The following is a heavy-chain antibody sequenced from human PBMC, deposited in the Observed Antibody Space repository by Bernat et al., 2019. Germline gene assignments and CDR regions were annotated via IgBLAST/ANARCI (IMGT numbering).Heavy chain of an antibody. CDR2: IYHSGST. V-gene: IGHV4-30-2*01. Sequence: QLQLQESGSGLVKPSQTLSLTCAVSGGSISSGGYSWSWIRQPPGKGLEWIGYIYHSGSTYYNPSLKSRVTISVDRSKNQFSLKLSSVTAADTAGYYCARGGRVTMVRGVSHFDYWGQGTLVTVSS. D-gene: IGHD3-10*01. J-gene: IGHJ4*02. CDR3: ARGGRVTMVRGVSHFDY. CDR1: GGSISSGGYS.